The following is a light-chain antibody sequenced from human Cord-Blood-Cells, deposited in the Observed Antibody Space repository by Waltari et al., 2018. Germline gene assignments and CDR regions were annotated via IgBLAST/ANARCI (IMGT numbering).Light chain of an antibody. J-gene: IGLJ3*02. CDR2: GNG. Sequence: QSVLTQPPSVSGAPGQRVTISCTGSSSNTGAGHDVHWYQQLPGTAPKPLIYGNGNRPSGVPDRFSGSKSGTSASLAITGLQAEDEADYYCQSYDSSLSGSRVFGGGTKLTVL. CDR3: QSYDSSLSGSRV. V-gene: IGLV1-40*01. CDR1: SSNTGAGHD.